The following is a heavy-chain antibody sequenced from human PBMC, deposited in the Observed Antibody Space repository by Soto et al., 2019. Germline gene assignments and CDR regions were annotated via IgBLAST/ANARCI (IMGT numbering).Heavy chain of an antibody. CDR1: GFTFSSYE. V-gene: IGHV3-48*03. CDR3: AREVALYGMDV. Sequence: GGSLRLSCAASGFTFSSYEMNWVRQAPGKGLEWVSYISSSGSTIYYADSVKGRFTISRDNAKNSLYLQMNSLRAEDTAVYYCAREVALYGMDVWGQGTTVTVSS. J-gene: IGHJ6*02. D-gene: IGHD5-12*01. CDR2: ISSSGSTI.